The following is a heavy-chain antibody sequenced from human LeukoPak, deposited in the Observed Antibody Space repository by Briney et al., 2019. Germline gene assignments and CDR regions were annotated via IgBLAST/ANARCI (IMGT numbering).Heavy chain of an antibody. D-gene: IGHD3-10*01. CDR2: IITDTGNP. J-gene: IGHJ4*02. CDR3: AREVLRHDY. Sequence: GSSVKVSCKASGGTFSSYAISWVRQAPGQGLEWMGWIITDTGNPTYAQGFTGRFVFSVDTSVNTAYLQISSLKAEDTAVYYCAREVLRHDYWGQGTLVTVSS. V-gene: IGHV7-4-1*02. CDR1: GGTFSSYA.